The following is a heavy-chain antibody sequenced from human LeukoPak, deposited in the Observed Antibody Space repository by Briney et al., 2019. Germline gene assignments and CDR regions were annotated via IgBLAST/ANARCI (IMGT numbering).Heavy chain of an antibody. CDR3: ARVGDSGWDDY. J-gene: IGHJ4*02. V-gene: IGHV4-59*12. CDR1: GGSISSYY. D-gene: IGHD6-19*01. Sequence: PSETLSLTCTVSGGSISSYYWSWIRQPPGKGLEWIGYIYYSGSTNYNPSLKSRVTMSVDTSKNQLSLKLSSVTAADTAVYYCARVGDSGWDDYWGQGTLVTVSS. CDR2: IYYSGST.